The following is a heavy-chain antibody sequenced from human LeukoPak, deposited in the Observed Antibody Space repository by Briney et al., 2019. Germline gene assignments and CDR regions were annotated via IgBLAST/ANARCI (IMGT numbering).Heavy chain of an antibody. CDR1: GGTFSSYA. CDR3: AIPTPRTYYYGMDV. J-gene: IGHJ6*02. V-gene: IGHV1-69*13. CDR2: IIPIFNTA. Sequence: GASVKVSCKASGGTFSSYAISWVRQAPGQGLEWMGGIIPIFNTANYAQKFQGRVTITADESTRTAYMELSSLRSEGPAVYYCAIPTPRTYYYGMDVWGQGTTVTVSS.